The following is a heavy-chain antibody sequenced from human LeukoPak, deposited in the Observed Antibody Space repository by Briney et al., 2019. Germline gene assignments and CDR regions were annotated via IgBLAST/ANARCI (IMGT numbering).Heavy chain of an antibody. J-gene: IGHJ4*02. CDR2: IYTSGST. CDR1: GDSISSGSYY. CDR3: ARDAWFGAGRTFAY. Sequence: SETLSLTCSVSGDSISSGSYYWSWIRQPAGKGLEWIGRIYTSGSTNYIPSLKSRLTISVDTSKNQFSLRLSSVTAADTAVYYCARDAWFGAGRTFAYWGQGTLVTVSS. V-gene: IGHV4-61*02. D-gene: IGHD3-10*01.